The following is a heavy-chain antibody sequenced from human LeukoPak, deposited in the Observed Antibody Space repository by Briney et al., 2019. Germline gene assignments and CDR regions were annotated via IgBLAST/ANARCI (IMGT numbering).Heavy chain of an antibody. J-gene: IGHJ4*02. CDR3: ARVPYLSFGEAYFDY. CDR1: GFTFSNYE. D-gene: IGHD3-10*01. V-gene: IGHV3-48*03. Sequence: GGSLRLSCAASGFTFSNYEMNWVRQAPGKGLEWVSYISSSGTTIYYADSVKGRFTISRDYAKKPLYLQMNSLRAEDTAVYYCARVPYLSFGEAYFDYWGQGTLVTVSS. CDR2: ISSSGTTI.